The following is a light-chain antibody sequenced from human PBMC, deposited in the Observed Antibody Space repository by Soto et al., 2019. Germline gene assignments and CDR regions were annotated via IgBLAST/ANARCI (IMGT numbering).Light chain of an antibody. J-gene: IGKJ4*01. Sequence: IVLTQSPVTLSLSPGEVATLSCGASQTITFNFLAWYQQKPGLAPRLLVYDASIRADGIPDRFSGSVSGTDFTHTISRLEPEDFAMYYCQHYGDSNPTFGGGTRVEI. V-gene: IGKV3D-20*01. CDR2: DAS. CDR3: QHYGDSNPT. CDR1: QTITFNF.